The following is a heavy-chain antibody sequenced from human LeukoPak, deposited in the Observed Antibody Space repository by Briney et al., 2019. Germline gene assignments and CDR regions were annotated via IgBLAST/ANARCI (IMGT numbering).Heavy chain of an antibody. CDR3: VRSRSPYRTSDAFNV. Sequence: PGGSLRLSCAGSGDNFHVYAVTCVPHAPGEGRGWVGFIKSKLYEGTIEYAASVNGTLTFLRDYSENITYLQMSDLKSDETSVYFWVRSRSPYRTSDAFNVWGRGTLVTVSS. J-gene: IGHJ3*01. CDR1: GDNFHVYA. CDR2: IKSKLYEGTI. D-gene: IGHD1-14*01. V-gene: IGHV3-49*04.